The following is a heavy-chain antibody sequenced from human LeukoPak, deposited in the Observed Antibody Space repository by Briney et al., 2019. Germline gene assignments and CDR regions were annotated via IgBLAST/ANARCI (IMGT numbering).Heavy chain of an antibody. J-gene: IGHJ3*02. V-gene: IGHV3-9*01. Sequence: GRSLRLSCVASGFMFDDYAIHWVRQVPGKGLEWVSGVGWHGGSIGYADSVKGRFTVSRDNAKRSLYLQMNSLRAEDTALDYCTKDKSARSSYGDAFDIWGQGTVVTVSS. CDR2: VGWHGGSI. CDR1: GFMFDDYA. CDR3: TKDKSARSSYGDAFDI. D-gene: IGHD6-6*01.